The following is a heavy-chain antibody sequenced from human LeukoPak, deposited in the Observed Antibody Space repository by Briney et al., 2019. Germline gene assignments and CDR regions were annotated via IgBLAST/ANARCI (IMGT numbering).Heavy chain of an antibody. D-gene: IGHD5-18*01. J-gene: IGHJ6*02. CDR1: GGSLSRSY. V-gene: IGHV4-34*01. Sequence: PPESPSLTRVVYGGSLSRSYWCGIRQPPGKGRGWSGAINKSGSTKHNPSLKSPVTTSVDTSTTQSSLKLSSVTATDTAVYYCAREGGYSYGPYYYYYGMDVWGQGTTVTVSS. CDR2: INKSGST. CDR3: AREGGYSYGPYYYYYGMDV.